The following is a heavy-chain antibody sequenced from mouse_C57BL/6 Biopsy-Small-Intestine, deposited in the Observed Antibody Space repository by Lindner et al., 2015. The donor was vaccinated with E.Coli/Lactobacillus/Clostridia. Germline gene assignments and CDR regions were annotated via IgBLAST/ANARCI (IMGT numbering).Heavy chain of an antibody. Sequence: VQLQESGTELVRPGTSVKVSCKASGYAFTNNLIEWVKQRPGQGLEWIGVINPGSGGTNYNEKFKGKATLTADKSSSTACMQLSSLASEDSAVYFCAPFITTVDYYFDHWGQGTTLTVSS. V-gene: IGHV1-54*01. CDR2: INPGSGGT. CDR1: GYAFTNNL. D-gene: IGHD1-1*01. CDR3: APFITTVDYYFDH. J-gene: IGHJ2*01.